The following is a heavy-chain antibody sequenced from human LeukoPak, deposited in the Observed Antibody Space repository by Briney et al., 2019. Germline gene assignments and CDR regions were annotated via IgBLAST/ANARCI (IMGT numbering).Heavy chain of an antibody. D-gene: IGHD3-10*01. CDR2: VDTSGSYI. Sequence: PGGSLRLSCAASGFTFSDYSMNWIRQAPGKGLEWVSSVDTSGSYIYNADSVKGRFTISRDNSKNTLYLQMNSLRAEDTAVYYSAIKAKGDYWGQGTLVTVSS. V-gene: IGHV3-21*04. CDR1: GFTFSDYS. CDR3: AIKAKGDY. J-gene: IGHJ4*02.